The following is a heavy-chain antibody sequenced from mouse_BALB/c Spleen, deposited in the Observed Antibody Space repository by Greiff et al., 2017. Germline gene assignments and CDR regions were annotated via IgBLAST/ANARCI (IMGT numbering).Heavy chain of an antibody. Sequence: EVNLVESGGGLVQPGGSRKLSCAASGFTFSSFGMHWVRQAPEKGLEWVAYISSGSSTIYYADTVKGRFTISRDNPKNTLFLQMTSLRSEDTAMYYCARMDLAMDYWGQGTSVTVSS. CDR1: GFTFSSFG. CDR2: ISSGSSTI. V-gene: IGHV5-17*02. CDR3: ARMDLAMDY. J-gene: IGHJ4*01.